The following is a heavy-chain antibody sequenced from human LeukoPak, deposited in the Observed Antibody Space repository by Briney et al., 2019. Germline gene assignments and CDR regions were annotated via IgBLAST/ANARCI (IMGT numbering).Heavy chain of an antibody. CDR2: ISAYNGNT. CDR3: ARDRPLLWFGELDLGRTYYYYGMDV. Sequence: VSVKVSCKASGYTFTSYGISWVRQAPGQGLEWMGWISAYNGNTNYAQKLQGRVTMTTDTSTSTAYMELRSLRSDDTAVYYCARDRPLLWFGELDLGRTYYYYGMDVWGKGTTVTVSS. V-gene: IGHV1-18*04. CDR1: GYTFTSYG. D-gene: IGHD3-10*01. J-gene: IGHJ6*04.